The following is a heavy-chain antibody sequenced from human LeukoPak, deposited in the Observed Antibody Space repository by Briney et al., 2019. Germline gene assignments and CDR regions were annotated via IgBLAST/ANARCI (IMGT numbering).Heavy chain of an antibody. CDR3: ARGSASKSS. CDR2: MNPNSGNT. CDR1: GYTFTGYY. V-gene: IGHV1-8*02. Sequence: ASVKVSCKASGYTFTGYYMHWVRQATGQGLEWMGWMNPNSGNTGYAQKFQGRVTMTRNTSISTAYMELSSLRSEDTAVYYCARGSASKSSWGQGTLVTVSS. D-gene: IGHD2-2*01. J-gene: IGHJ5*02.